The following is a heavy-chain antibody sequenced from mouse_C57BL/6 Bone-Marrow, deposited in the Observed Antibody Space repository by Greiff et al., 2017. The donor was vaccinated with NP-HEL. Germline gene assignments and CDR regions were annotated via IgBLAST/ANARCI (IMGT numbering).Heavy chain of an antibody. J-gene: IGHJ4*01. CDR1: GYTFTSYW. CDR3: ASVFQYYYAMDY. Sequence: QVQLQQPGAELVKPGASVKLSCKASGYTFTSYWMHWVKQRPGQGLEWIGMIHPNSGSTNYNEKFKSKATLTVDKSSSTAYMQLSSLTSEDSAVYYCASVFQYYYAMDYWGQGTSVTVSS. V-gene: IGHV1-64*01. CDR2: IHPNSGST.